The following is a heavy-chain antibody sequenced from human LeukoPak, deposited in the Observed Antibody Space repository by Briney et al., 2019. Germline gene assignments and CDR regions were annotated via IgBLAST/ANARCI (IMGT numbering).Heavy chain of an antibody. J-gene: IGHJ4*02. D-gene: IGHD5-24*01. Sequence: PGGSLRLSCAASGFTFSSYWMHWVRQVPGKGLVWVSRINSDGSSTNYADSVKGRFTISRDNAKNSLYLQMNSLRAEDTALYYCAKDIRATIRYFDYWGQGTLVTVSS. V-gene: IGHV3-74*01. CDR2: INSDGSST. CDR3: AKDIRATIRYFDY. CDR1: GFTFSSYW.